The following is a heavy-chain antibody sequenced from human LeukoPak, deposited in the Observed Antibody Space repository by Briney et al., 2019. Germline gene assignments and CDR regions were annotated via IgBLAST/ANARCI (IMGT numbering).Heavy chain of an antibody. V-gene: IGHV3-30*02. CDR2: IRYDGSNK. D-gene: IGHD3-22*01. CDR1: GFTFSSYG. J-gene: IGHJ4*02. Sequence: PGGSLRLSCAASGFTFSSYGMHWVRQAPGKGLEWVAFIRYDGSNKYYADSVKGRFTISRDNSKNTLYLQMNSLRAEDTAVYYCAKTNRGYYDSSGLVDYWGQGTLVTVSS. CDR3: AKTNRGYYDSSGLVDY.